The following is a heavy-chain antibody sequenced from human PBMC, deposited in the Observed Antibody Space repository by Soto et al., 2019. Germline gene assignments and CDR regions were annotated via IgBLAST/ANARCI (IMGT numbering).Heavy chain of an antibody. Sequence: QVQLVQSGAEVKKPGAPVKVSCKASGYTFISYDINWVRQATGQGLEWMGWMNPNTGDTGYAQKFQGRVTMTRNTSINTANLELSSLRSDDTAVYFCARGDGYIFDYWGQGTLVTVSS. V-gene: IGHV1-8*01. CDR3: ARGDGYIFDY. D-gene: IGHD5-12*01. CDR2: MNPNTGDT. CDR1: GYTFISYD. J-gene: IGHJ4*02.